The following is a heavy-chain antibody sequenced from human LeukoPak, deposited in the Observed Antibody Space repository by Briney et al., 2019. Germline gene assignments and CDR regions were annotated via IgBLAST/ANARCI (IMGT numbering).Heavy chain of an antibody. D-gene: IGHD3-22*01. CDR2: IYSGGST. Sequence: GGSLRLSCAASGFTVSSNYMSWVRQAPGKGLEWVSVIYSGGSTYYADSVKGRFTISRDNSKNTLYLQMNSLRAEDTAVYYCAKDASGYSPSHAFDIWGQGTMVTVSS. CDR1: GFTVSSNY. V-gene: IGHV3-66*01. J-gene: IGHJ3*02. CDR3: AKDASGYSPSHAFDI.